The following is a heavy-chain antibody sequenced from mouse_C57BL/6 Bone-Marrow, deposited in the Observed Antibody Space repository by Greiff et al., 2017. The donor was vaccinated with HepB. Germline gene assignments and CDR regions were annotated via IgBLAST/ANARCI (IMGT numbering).Heavy chain of an antibody. J-gene: IGHJ3*01. V-gene: IGHV2-2*01. CDR3: ARGGYYQGFAY. Sequence: QVQLQQSGPGLVQPSQSLSITCTVSGFSLTSYGVHWVRQSPGKGLEWLGVIWSGGSTDYNADFISRLSISKDNSKSQVFFKMNSLQDDDTAIYYCARGGYYQGFAYWGQGTLVTVSA. D-gene: IGHD2-3*01. CDR2: IWSGGST. CDR1: GFSLTSYG.